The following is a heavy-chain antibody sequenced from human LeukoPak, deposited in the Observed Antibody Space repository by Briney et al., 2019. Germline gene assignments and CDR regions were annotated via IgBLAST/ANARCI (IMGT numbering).Heavy chain of an antibody. CDR1: GFTFSGYT. CDR3: TSQTYKGSARYYSDY. V-gene: IGHV3-23*01. J-gene: IGHJ4*02. Sequence: GGSLSLSCATSGFTFSGYTMTWVRQSSGKGLEWVSIINPSGGATFYADSVKGRFTVFRDNSRNTLFLQMQGLRAEDTAVYYCTSQTYKGSARYYSDYWGQGTLVTVSS. D-gene: IGHD1-1*01. CDR2: INPSGGAT.